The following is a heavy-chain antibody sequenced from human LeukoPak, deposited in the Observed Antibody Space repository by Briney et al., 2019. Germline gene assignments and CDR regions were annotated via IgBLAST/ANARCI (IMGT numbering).Heavy chain of an antibody. CDR1: GHSIANGYH. D-gene: IGHD4-11*01. Sequence: SETLSLTCSVSGHSIANGYHWAWVRQPPGKRLEWLGSIYQSGSTYDNSSLKSRLTMSVDTSKNQFSLTIRAVTAADTALYYCARSEINDYMRFWGQGILVTVSS. V-gene: IGHV4-38-2*01. CDR3: ARSEINDYMRF. CDR2: IYQSGST. J-gene: IGHJ4*02.